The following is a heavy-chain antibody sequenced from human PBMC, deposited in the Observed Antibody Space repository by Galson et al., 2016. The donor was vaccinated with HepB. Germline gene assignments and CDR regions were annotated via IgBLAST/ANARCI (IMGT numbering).Heavy chain of an antibody. D-gene: IGHD3-22*01. J-gene: IGHJ4*02. Sequence: SLRLSCAVSGFTFRGYAFHWVRQAPGKGLEWVAIISDDGSQKYYIDSVKGRFTISRENSRNTVSLQMNSLRPEDTGVYYCARGYYYDSRAYYRYEGSKDYFEYWGRGTPVTVSS. V-gene: IGHV3-30*03. CDR3: ARGYYYDSRAYYRYEGSKDYFEY. CDR2: ISDDGSQK. CDR1: GFTFRGYA.